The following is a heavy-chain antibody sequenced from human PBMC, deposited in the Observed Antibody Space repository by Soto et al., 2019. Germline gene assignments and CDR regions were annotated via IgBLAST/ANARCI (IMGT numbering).Heavy chain of an antibody. J-gene: IGHJ5*02. Sequence: QVQLQQWGAGLLKPSETLSLTCAVYGGSFSNYYWTWIRQPPGKGLDWTGEINHSGSTNYNPSLKSRVTISGDTSKNQFSLKLTSLTAADTAVYFCARGVRTATLTDWFDPWGQGTLVTVSS. D-gene: IGHD3-10*01. CDR1: GGSFSNYY. CDR2: INHSGST. CDR3: ARGVRTATLTDWFDP. V-gene: IGHV4-34*01.